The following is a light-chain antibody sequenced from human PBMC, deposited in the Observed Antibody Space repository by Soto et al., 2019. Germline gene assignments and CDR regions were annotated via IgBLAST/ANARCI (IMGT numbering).Light chain of an antibody. CDR2: FAF. V-gene: IGKV1-12*01. CDR1: QDINSR. J-gene: IGKJ4*01. CDR3: QQANSFPLT. Sequence: DIQMTQSPSSVSASVGDRVTITCRASQDINSRLAWYQQKPGKAPKLLIYFAFNLESGVPSRFIGSGSGTDFTLTITSLQPEDFATYYCQQANSFPLTFGGGTKVEI.